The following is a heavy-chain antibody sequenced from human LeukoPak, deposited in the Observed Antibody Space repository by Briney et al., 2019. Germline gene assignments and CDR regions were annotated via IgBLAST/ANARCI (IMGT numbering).Heavy chain of an antibody. CDR1: GGSISSSSYY. V-gene: IGHV4-39*01. CDR2: IYYSGST. CDR3: ARKTLLWFGESFDY. J-gene: IGHJ4*02. D-gene: IGHD3-10*01. Sequence: PSETLSLTCTVFGGSISSSSYYWGWIRQPPGKGLEWIGSIYYSGSTYYNPSLKSRVTISVDTSKNQFSLKLSSVTAADTAVYYCARKTLLWFGESFDYWGQGTLVTVSS.